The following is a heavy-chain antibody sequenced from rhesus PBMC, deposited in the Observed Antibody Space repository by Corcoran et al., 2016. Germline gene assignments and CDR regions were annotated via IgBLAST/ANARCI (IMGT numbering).Heavy chain of an antibody. CDR2: INRCGGST. V-gene: IGHV3S42*01. D-gene: IGHD1-26*01. CDR1: GFTFSSYW. Sequence: EVQLVESGGGLAKPGGSLGLSCAASGFTFSSYWMNWVRQTPGKGLEWISAINRCGGSTYYADSVKGRFPISRDNSKNTRSLQMNNLKLEDTAVDYCARNYGQDYYGLDSWGQGVVVTVSS. CDR3: ARNYGQDYYGLDS. J-gene: IGHJ6*01.